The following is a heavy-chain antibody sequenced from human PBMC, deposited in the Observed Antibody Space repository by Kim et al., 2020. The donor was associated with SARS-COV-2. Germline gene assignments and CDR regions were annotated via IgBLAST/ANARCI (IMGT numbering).Heavy chain of an antibody. J-gene: IGHJ5*02. Sequence: SPSVQGQVTISADKSISTAYLQWSSLKASDTAMYYCARFQDSSSSIFYPWGQGTLVTVSS. D-gene: IGHD6-13*01. CDR3: ARFQDSSSSIFYP. V-gene: IGHV5-51*01.